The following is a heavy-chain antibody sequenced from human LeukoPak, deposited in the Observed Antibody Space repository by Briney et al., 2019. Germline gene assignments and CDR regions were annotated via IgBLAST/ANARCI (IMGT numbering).Heavy chain of an antibody. D-gene: IGHD3-10*01. CDR3: ARIYYYGSGSYLAFDY. J-gene: IGHJ4*02. Sequence: ASVKVSRKASGYTFTSYGISWVRQAPGQGLEWMGWISAYNGNTNYAQKLQGRVTMTTDTSTSTAYMELRSLRSDDTAVYYCARIYYYGSGSYLAFDYWGQGTLVTVSS. CDR1: GYTFTSYG. V-gene: IGHV1-18*01. CDR2: ISAYNGNT.